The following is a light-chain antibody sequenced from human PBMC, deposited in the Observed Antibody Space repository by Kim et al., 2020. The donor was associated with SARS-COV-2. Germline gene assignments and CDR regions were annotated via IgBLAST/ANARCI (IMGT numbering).Light chain of an antibody. J-gene: IGLJ2*01. CDR2: QAS. CDR3: QAWDSSTVV. CDR1: KLGDKY. Sequence: SVSPGQTASITCSGDKLGDKYAYWYQQKTGQSPLLVIYQASKRPSGIPERFSGSNSGNTATLTISGTQAMDEADYYCQAWDSSTVVFGGGTQLTVL. V-gene: IGLV3-1*01.